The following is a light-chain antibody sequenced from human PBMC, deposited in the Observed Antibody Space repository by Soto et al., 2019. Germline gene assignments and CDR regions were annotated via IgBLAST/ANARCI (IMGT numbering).Light chain of an antibody. CDR1: QGIGGY. CDR3: QKYNSAPLT. Sequence: DIQMTQSPSSLSASLGDRVTITCRASQGIGGYLAWFRQKPGYVPELLIYAASTLQSGVPSRFSGSGSGTDFTLTISSLQPEEIATYYCQKYNSAPLTFGGGTMVELK. J-gene: IGKJ4*02. V-gene: IGKV1-27*01. CDR2: AAS.